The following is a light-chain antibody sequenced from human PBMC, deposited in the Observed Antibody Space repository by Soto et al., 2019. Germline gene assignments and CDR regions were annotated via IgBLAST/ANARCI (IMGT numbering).Light chain of an antibody. Sequence: DVRMTQSPSSLSASVGDTITITCRASQTISTYLNWFQQKPGESPRLLIYGASTLHDGVPSRFSGSGSGTDFTLTISGLQPEDFAVYYCQQYNNWPPLTFGGGTKVEIK. CDR2: GAS. V-gene: IGKV1-39*01. J-gene: IGKJ4*01. CDR3: QQYNNWPPLT. CDR1: QTISTY.